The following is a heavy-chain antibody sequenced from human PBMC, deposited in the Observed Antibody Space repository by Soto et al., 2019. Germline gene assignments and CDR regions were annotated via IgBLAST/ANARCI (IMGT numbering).Heavy chain of an antibody. V-gene: IGHV1-2*04. CDR2: INPKSGGT. CDR3: AWGDSTDCSNGVCSFFYNHDMDV. D-gene: IGHD2-8*01. Sequence: ASVKVSCKASGYSFTDYHIHWVRQAPGQGLEWLGRINPKSGGTSTAQKFQGWVTMTTDTSISTASMELTRLTSDDTAIYYCAWGDSTDCSNGVCSFFYNHDMDVWGQGTPVTVSS. J-gene: IGHJ6*02. CDR1: GYSFTDYH.